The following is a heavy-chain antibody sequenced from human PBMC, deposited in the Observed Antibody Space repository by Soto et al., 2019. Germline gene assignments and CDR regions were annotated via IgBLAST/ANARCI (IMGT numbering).Heavy chain of an antibody. CDR3: AKFPGIAVTGTAFDY. D-gene: IGHD6-19*01. CDR1: GFTFSGYA. V-gene: IGHV3-30*18. J-gene: IGHJ4*02. Sequence: QVQLVESGGGVVQPGRSLRISCTASGFTFSGYAMHWVRQAPGKGLEWVAVISYDGSNKYYADSVKGRFTISRDNSKNTLYLQMNSLRPEDTAVYYCAKFPGIAVTGTAFDYWGQGTLVTVSS. CDR2: ISYDGSNK.